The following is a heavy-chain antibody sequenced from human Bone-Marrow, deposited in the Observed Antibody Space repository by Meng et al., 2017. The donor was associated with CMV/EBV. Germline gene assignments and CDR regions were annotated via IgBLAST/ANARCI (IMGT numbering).Heavy chain of an antibody. J-gene: IGHJ4*02. CDR2: ISSSSSYI. CDR3: AADPYYDFWSGFGPPLH. Sequence: GESLKISCAASGFTFSSYSMNWVRQAPGKGLEWVSSISSSSSYIYYADSVKGRFTISRDNAKNSLYLQMNSLRAEDTAVYYCAADPYYDFWSGFGPPLHWGQGTLVTVSS. CDR1: GFTFSSYS. D-gene: IGHD3-3*01. V-gene: IGHV3-21*01.